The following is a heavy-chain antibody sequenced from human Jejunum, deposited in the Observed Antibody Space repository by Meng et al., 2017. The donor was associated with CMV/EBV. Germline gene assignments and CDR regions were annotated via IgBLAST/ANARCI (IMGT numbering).Heavy chain of an antibody. Sequence: QVERVEAGGGLVKPGESLRLFCEASGFTFSDYYMSWIRQVPGKGLEWLSYVSSYGDYTDYADSVRARFIMSRDNAKNSLYLQMNSLEVEDTAVYFCVRGGGNDLTFDYWGQGVLVTVSS. CDR2: VSSYGDYT. D-gene: IGHD1-1*01. CDR3: VRGGGNDLTFDY. J-gene: IGHJ4*02. V-gene: IGHV3-11*05. CDR1: GFTFSDYY.